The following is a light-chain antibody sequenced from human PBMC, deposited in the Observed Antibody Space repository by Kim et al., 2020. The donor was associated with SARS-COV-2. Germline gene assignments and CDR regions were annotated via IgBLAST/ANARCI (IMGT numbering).Light chain of an antibody. CDR1: QSVANY. Sequence: LSPGERATLSCRASQSVANYIAWYQQKPGQAPRLLIYDASTRAYGMPARFSGSGSGTDFTLTISSLETEDFAVYYCQQRSSWPRTFGQGTKVEIK. V-gene: IGKV3-11*01. J-gene: IGKJ1*01. CDR3: QQRSSWPRT. CDR2: DAS.